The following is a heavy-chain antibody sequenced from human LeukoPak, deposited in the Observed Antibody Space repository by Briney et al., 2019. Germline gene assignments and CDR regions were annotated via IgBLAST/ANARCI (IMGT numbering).Heavy chain of an antibody. V-gene: IGHV3-23*01. Sequence: ASVKVSCKASGGTFSSYAISWVRQAPGKGLEWVSAISGSGGSTYYADSVKGRFTISRDNSKNTLYLQMNSLRAEDTAVYYCAKPPTGAFDIWGQGTMVTVSS. CDR2: ISGSGGST. CDR1: GGTFSSYA. CDR3: AKPPTGAFDI. J-gene: IGHJ3*02.